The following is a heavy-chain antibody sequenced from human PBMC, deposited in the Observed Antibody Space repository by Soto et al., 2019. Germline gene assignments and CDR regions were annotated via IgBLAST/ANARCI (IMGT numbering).Heavy chain of an antibody. D-gene: IGHD6-13*01. Sequence: EVQLVQSGAEVKKPGESLKISCKGFGYSFNTFWIGWVRQMPGKGLEWMGIIYPGDSGIRYSPSFQGQVTISADKSIXTVYLQWSSLKASDTAMYYCVRLSGRGSSWYFLNYWGQGTLVTVSS. CDR1: GYSFNTFW. J-gene: IGHJ4*02. CDR3: VRLSGRGSSWYFLNY. CDR2: IYPGDSGI. V-gene: IGHV5-51*03.